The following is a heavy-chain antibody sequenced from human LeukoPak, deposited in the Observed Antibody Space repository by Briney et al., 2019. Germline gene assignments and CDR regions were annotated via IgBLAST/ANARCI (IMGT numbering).Heavy chain of an antibody. V-gene: IGHV3-23*01. D-gene: IGHD1-14*01. CDR1: GFTFSSYA. Sequence: PGGSLRLSCATAGFTFSSYARSWVRQAPGRGLEWVSAIGGSGSRAGYTYYADSVKGRFTISRDNSKDTLYLQMNSLRAEDTAIYYCAKVIITGSFPDYFDNWGQGTLVTVSS. CDR3: AKVIITGSFPDYFDN. J-gene: IGHJ4*02. CDR2: IGGSGSRAGYT.